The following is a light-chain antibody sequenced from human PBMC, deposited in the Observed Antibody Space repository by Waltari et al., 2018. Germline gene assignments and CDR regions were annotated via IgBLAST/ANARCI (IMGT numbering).Light chain of an antibody. V-gene: IGKV4-1*01. CDR2: WAS. J-gene: IGKJ2*01. CDR1: QSVLYSSNNKNY. CDR3: QQYSSPPHT. Sequence: DIVMTQSPDSLAVSLGERATINCKSSQSVLYSSNNKNYLAWYQQKPGQPPKLLIYWASTRESGVPDRFSGSGSGTDFTLTISSLQAEDVAGYYCQQYSSPPHTFGQGTKLEIK.